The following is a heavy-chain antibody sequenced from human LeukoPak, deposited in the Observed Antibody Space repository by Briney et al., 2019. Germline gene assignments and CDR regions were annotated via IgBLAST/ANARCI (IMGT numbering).Heavy chain of an antibody. CDR2: IRYDGSNK. J-gene: IGHJ6*03. D-gene: IGHD2-21*01. CDR3: AKHTYQLYSYYMDV. CDR1: GFSFSSYG. Sequence: PGGSLRLSCAVSGFSFSSYGMHWVRQAPGKGLEWVTFIRYDGSNKYYADSVKGRFTISRDNSKKTLYLQMNSLRAEDTAVYYCAKHTYQLYSYYMDVWGTGTTVTISS. V-gene: IGHV3-30*02.